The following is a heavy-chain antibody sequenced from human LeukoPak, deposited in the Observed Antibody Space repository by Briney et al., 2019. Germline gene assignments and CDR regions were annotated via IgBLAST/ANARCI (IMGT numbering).Heavy chain of an antibody. CDR3: AKGIRYSSSWAFDY. J-gene: IGHJ4*02. D-gene: IGHD6-13*01. CDR1: GFTFSSYA. Sequence: GGSLRLSRAASGFTFSSYAMSWVRQAPGKGLEWVSAISGSGGSTYYADSVKGRFTISRDNSKNTLYLQMNSLRAEDTAVYYCAKGIRYSSSWAFDYWGQGTLVTVSS. CDR2: ISGSGGST. V-gene: IGHV3-23*01.